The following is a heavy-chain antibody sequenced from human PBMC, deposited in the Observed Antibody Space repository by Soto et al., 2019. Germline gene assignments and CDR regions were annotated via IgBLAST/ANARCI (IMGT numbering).Heavy chain of an antibody. Sequence: QVQLVQSGAEVKKPGSSVKVSCKSSGGTFSNYGFSWVRQAPGQGLECMGVIVPIVGAEQPQKFQGRVTITADESTNTVFMDLRGLRSEDKAVYYCARGGSDYEGSGYYQGHVWGQGTTVTVS. CDR1: GGTFSNYG. CDR3: ARGGSDYEGSGYYQGHV. CDR2: IVPIVGA. J-gene: IGHJ6*02. V-gene: IGHV1-69*12. D-gene: IGHD3-22*01.